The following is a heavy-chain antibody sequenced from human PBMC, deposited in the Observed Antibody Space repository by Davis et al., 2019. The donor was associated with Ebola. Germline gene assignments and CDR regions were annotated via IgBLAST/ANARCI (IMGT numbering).Heavy chain of an antibody. D-gene: IGHD3-3*01. Sequence: GGSLRLSCAASGFTFSSYGMHWVRQAPGKGLEWVSYISSSSSTIYYADSVKGRFTISRDNAKNSLYLQMNSLRDEDTAVYYCARAEDFWSGYYTYDYWGQGTLVTVSS. CDR3: ARAEDFWSGYYTYDY. V-gene: IGHV3-48*02. CDR2: ISSSSSTI. CDR1: GFTFSSYG. J-gene: IGHJ4*02.